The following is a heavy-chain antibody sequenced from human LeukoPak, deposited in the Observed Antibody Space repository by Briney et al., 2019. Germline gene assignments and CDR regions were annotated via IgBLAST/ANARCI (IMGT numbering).Heavy chain of an antibody. Sequence: GGSLRLSCAASGFTFSSYGMHWVRQAPGKGLEWVAVISYDGSNKYYADSVKGRFTISRDNSKNTLYLQMNSLRAEDTAVYYCAKGSGEGSGWYKAFDYWGQRTLVTVSS. CDR2: ISYDGSNK. J-gene: IGHJ4*02. D-gene: IGHD6-19*01. CDR1: GFTFSSYG. V-gene: IGHV3-30*18. CDR3: AKGSGEGSGWYKAFDY.